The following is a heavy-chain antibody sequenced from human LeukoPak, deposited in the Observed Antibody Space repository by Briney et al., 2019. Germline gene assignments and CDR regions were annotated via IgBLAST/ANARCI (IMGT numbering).Heavy chain of an antibody. CDR3: ARDGGDYYGSGSSLDY. CDR2: INHSGST. Sequence: PSETLSLTCAVYGGSFSGYYWSWIRQPPGKGLEWIGEINHSGSTNYNPSLKSRVTISVDTSKNQFSLKLSSVTAADTAVYYCARDGGDYYGSGSSLDYWGQGTLVTVSS. J-gene: IGHJ4*02. CDR1: GGSFSGYY. D-gene: IGHD3-10*01. V-gene: IGHV4-34*01.